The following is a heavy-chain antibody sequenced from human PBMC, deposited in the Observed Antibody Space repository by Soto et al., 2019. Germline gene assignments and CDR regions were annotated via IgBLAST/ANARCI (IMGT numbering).Heavy chain of an antibody. CDR2: ISAYNGNT. D-gene: IGHD6-13*01. CDR1: GYTFTSYG. J-gene: IGHJ5*02. Sequence: QVQLVQSGAEVKKPGASVKVSCKASGYTFTSYGISWVRQAPGQGLEWMGWISAYNGNTNYAQKLQGRVTMTTDTSTRTADMELGSMRSDDTAVYYCARLTAAAGTGGWFDPWGQGTLVTVSS. CDR3: ARLTAAAGTGGWFDP. V-gene: IGHV1-18*01.